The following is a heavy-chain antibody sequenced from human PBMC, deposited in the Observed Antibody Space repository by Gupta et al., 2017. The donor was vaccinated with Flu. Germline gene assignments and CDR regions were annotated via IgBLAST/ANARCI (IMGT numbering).Heavy chain of an antibody. V-gene: IGHV3-49*04. CDR2: IRSKAYGGTT. D-gene: IGHD6-13*01. Sequence: EVQLVESGGGLVQPGRSLRLSCTASGFTFGDYAMSWVRQAPGKGLEWVGFIRSKAYGGTTEYAASVKGRFTISRDDSKSIAYLQMNSLKTEDTALYYCTRDEQLVQLMLYYGMDVWGQGTTVTVSS. CDR3: TRDEQLVQLMLYYGMDV. CDR1: GFTFGDYA. J-gene: IGHJ6*02.